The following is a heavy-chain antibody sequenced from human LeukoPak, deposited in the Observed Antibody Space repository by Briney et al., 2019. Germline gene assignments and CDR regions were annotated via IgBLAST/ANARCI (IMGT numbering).Heavy chain of an antibody. CDR3: ASRLRYSNGWGYFDY. J-gene: IGHJ4*02. D-gene: IGHD6-19*01. Sequence: SETLSLTCTVSGGSISSSSYYWGWIRRPPGKGLEWIGSIYYSGNTYYNPSLKSRVTISVDTSKNQFSLKLSSVTAADTAVYYCASRLRYSNGWGYFDYWGQGTLVTVSS. V-gene: IGHV4-39*01. CDR1: GGSISSSSYY. CDR2: IYYSGNT.